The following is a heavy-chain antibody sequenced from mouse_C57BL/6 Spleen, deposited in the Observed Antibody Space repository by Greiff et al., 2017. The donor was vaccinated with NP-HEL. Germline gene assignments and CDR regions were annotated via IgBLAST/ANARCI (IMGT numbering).Heavy chain of an antibody. J-gene: IGHJ2*01. CDR3: ARSPYYYGSSYGFDY. Sequence: QVQLKQSGPELVKPGASVKISCKASGYAFSSSWMNWVKQRPGKGLEWIGRIYPGDGDTNYNGKFKGKATLTADKSSSTAYMQLSSLTSEDSAVYFCARSPYYYGSSYGFDYWGQGTTLTVSS. V-gene: IGHV1-82*01. D-gene: IGHD1-1*01. CDR2: IYPGDGDT. CDR1: GYAFSSSW.